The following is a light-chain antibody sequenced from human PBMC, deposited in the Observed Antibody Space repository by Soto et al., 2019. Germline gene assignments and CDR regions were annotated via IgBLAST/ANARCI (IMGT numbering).Light chain of an antibody. CDR1: STDVGGYKY. CDR2: EVN. CDR3: SSFSSSSNPYV. V-gene: IGLV2-14*01. Sequence: QSALTQPASVSGSPGQSITISCTGTSTDVGGYKYVSWYQQHPGTAPKLMIFEVNGRPSGVSDRFSGSKSGNTASLTISGLQPEDEADYYCSSFSSSSNPYVFGTGTKGTAL. J-gene: IGLJ1*01.